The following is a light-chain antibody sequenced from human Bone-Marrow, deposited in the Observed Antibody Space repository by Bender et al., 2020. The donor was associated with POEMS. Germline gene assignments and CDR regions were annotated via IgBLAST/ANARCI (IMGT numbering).Light chain of an antibody. J-gene: IGLJ2*01. Sequence: QSALTQPASVSASPGQSITISCTGTSSDVGRYDFVSWYQQFPGKAPKLIISEVTKRPSGVSNRFSGSKSGNTASLTVSGLQAEDEAAYYCCSYASTSTFIIFGGGTKLTVL. V-gene: IGLV2-23*02. CDR1: SSDVGRYDF. CDR2: EVT. CDR3: CSYASTSTFII.